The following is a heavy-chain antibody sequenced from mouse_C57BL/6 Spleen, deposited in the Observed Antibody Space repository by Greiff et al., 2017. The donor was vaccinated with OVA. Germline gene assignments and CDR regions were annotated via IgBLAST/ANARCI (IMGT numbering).Heavy chain of an antibody. D-gene: IGHD1-1*01. CDR2: IHPNSGST. Sequence: QVQLQQSGAELVKPGASVKLSCKASGYTFTSYWMHWVKQRPGQGLEWIGMIHPNSGSTNYNEKFKSKATLTVDKSSSTAYMQLSSLTSEDSAVYYCASPYGKDYFDYWGQGTTLTVSS. V-gene: IGHV1-64*01. J-gene: IGHJ2*01. CDR1: GYTFTSYW. CDR3: ASPYGKDYFDY.